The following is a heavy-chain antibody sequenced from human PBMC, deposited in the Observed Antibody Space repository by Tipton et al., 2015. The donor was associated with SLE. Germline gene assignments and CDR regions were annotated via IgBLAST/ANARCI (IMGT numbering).Heavy chain of an antibody. CDR1: GGSISSSSYY. D-gene: IGHD2-15*01. J-gene: IGHJ3*01. V-gene: IGHV4-39*07. CDR2: IYHTGTT. Sequence: TLSLTCTVSGGSISSSSYYWGWIRQPPGKGLEWIGEIYHTGTTNYNPSLRSRVTISADRSKKHFSLMLSSVTAADTAVYYCARGLGSTSSWWDDAFDLWGLGTIVTVSS. CDR3: ARGLGSTSSWWDDAFDL.